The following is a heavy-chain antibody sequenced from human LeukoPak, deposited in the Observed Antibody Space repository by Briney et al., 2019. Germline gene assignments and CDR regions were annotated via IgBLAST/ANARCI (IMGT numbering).Heavy chain of an antibody. Sequence: GGSLRLSCAASGFTFSSYGMSWVRQAPGKGLEWVSAISGSGGSTYYADSVKGRFTISRDNSKNTLYLQMNSLRAEDTAVYYCAKDHTGDDYGDYGSGGDFDYWGQGTLVTVSS. CDR3: AKDHTGDDYGDYGSGGDFDY. CDR1: GFTFSSYG. V-gene: IGHV3-23*01. J-gene: IGHJ4*02. D-gene: IGHD4-17*01. CDR2: ISGSGGST.